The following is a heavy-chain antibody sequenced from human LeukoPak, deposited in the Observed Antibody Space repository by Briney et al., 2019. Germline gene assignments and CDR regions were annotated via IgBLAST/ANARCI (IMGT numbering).Heavy chain of an antibody. CDR1: GFTFSDFY. D-gene: IGHD3-22*01. J-gene: IGHJ4*02. Sequence: GGSLRLSCAASGFTFSDFYMSWLRQAPGKGLEWVSYISSSSSTIYYADSVKGRFTISRDNAKNSLYLQMNSLRAEDTAVYYCARDGWDGGYYSGFDYWGQGTLVTVSS. CDR3: ARDGWDGGYYSGFDY. CDR2: ISSSSSTI. V-gene: IGHV3-11*04.